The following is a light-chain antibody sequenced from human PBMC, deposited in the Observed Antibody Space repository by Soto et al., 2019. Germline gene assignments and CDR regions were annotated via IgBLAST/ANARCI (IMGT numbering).Light chain of an antibody. CDR1: NSDVGGYNY. J-gene: IGLJ3*02. Sequence: QSALTQPRSVSGSPGQSVTISCTGTNSDVGGYNYVSWYQQHPGKAPRLIIYDVSQRPSGVPDRFSGSKSGNTASLTISGLQAEDEAEYYCAAWDDSLNGWVFGGGTKLTVL. CDR3: AAWDDSLNGWV. CDR2: DVS. V-gene: IGLV2-11*01.